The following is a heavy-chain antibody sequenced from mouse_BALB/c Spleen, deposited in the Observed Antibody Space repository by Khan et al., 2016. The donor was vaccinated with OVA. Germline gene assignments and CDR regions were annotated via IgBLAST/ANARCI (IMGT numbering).Heavy chain of an antibody. D-gene: IGHD6-1*01. V-gene: IGHV14-1*02. CDR2: IDPENGET. Sequence: VRLQQSGAELVRPGALVKLSCKASGFNIKDYYIHWVKQRPEQGLEWIGWIDPENGETVYDPKFQGKAIITADTSSNTAYLHLSSLTSEDTAVYYCARAGYSAGFADWGQGALVTVSS. J-gene: IGHJ3*01. CDR3: ARAGYSAGFAD. CDR1: GFNIKDYY.